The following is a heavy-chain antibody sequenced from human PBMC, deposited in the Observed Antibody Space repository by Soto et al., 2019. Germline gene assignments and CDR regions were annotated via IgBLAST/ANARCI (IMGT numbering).Heavy chain of an antibody. CDR2: IYYSGST. J-gene: IGHJ6*02. CDR3: ARGGDYYDSRGYYVAGMDV. CDR1: GGSISSGGYY. V-gene: IGHV4-31*03. D-gene: IGHD3-22*01. Sequence: QVQLQESGPGLVKPSQTLSLTCTVSGGSISSGGYYWSWIRQHPGKGLEWIGYIYYSGSTYYNPSLNSRVTISVDPSKNQFSLKLSSVTAADTAVYYCARGGDYYDSRGYYVAGMDVWGQGTTVTVSS.